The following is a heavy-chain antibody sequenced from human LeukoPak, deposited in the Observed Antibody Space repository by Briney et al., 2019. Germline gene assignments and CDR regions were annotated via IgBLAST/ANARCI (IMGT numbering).Heavy chain of an antibody. CDR2: ISGSGGTT. D-gene: IGHD6-13*01. V-gene: IGHV3-23*01. J-gene: IGHJ3*02. CDR3: AKLRGSSTWRDAFDI. CDR1: GFTFTSYD. Sequence: GGTLRLSCAASGFTFTSYDMSWVRQAPGKGLEWVAVISGSGGTTYYADYVKGRFTISRDNSKNTLYLQMNSLRAEDTAFYYCAKLRGSSTWRDAFDIWGQGTMVTVSS.